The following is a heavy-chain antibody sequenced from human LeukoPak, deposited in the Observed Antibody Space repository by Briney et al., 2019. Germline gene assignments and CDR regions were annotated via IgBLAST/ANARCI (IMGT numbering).Heavy chain of an antibody. Sequence: GGSLRLSCAASGFTFSSYGMHWVRQAPGKGLEWVAVIWYDGSNKYYADSVKGRFTISRDNSKNTLYLQMNSLRAEDTAVYYCAITRKDTAEYYFDYWGQGTLVTVSS. V-gene: IGHV3-33*01. CDR3: AITRKDTAEYYFDY. CDR2: IWYDGSNK. J-gene: IGHJ4*02. CDR1: GFTFSSYG. D-gene: IGHD5-18*01.